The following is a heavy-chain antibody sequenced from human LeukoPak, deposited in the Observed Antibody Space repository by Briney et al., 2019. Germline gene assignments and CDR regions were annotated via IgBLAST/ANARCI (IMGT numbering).Heavy chain of an antibody. V-gene: IGHV5-51*01. J-gene: IGHJ4*02. CDR3: ARLPDYYHGTGYGY. CDR1: GYSFTSYW. Sequence: GESLKISCEASGYSFTSYWIGWVRQMPGKGLEWMGIIYPGDSDTKYSPAFQGQVTISADKSISTAYLQWSSLKASDNAMYYCARLPDYYHGTGYGYWGQGTLVTVSS. D-gene: IGHD3-22*01. CDR2: IYPGDSDT.